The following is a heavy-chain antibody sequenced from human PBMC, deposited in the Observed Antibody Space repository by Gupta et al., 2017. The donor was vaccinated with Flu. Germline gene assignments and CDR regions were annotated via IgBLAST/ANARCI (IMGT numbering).Heavy chain of an antibody. CDR3: ARDHWTD. V-gene: IGHV3-48*01. J-gene: IGHJ4*02. D-gene: IGHD3/OR15-3a*01. Sequence: EVHLVESGGGLVQPGGSLRPSCAASGFSFSSYHMNWIRQAPGKGPEWVSFISSSNTIYYADSVKGRFTISRDNARNSLYLQMNTLKVENTAVYYCARDHWTDWGQGTLVTVSS. CDR1: GFSFSSYH. CDR2: ISSSNTI.